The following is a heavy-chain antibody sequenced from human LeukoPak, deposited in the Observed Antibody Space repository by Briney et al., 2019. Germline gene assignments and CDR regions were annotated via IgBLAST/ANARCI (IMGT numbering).Heavy chain of an antibody. CDR2: MSYDGDNK. CDR3: ARDHLAGHYYFDY. J-gene: IGHJ4*02. V-gene: IGHV3-30-3*01. CDR1: GFSFSRSA. D-gene: IGHD6-19*01. Sequence: GGSLRLSCAASGFSFSRSAMHWVRQAPGKGLQWVAVMSYDGDNKYYADSVKGRFTISRDNSKNTLYLQMNSLTTEDTAVYYCARDHLAGHYYFDYWGQGTLVTVSS.